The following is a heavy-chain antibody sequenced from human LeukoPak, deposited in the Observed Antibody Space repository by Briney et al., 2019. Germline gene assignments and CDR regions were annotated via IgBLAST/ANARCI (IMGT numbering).Heavy chain of an antibody. V-gene: IGHV3-30-3*02. CDR1: GFTFSSYA. D-gene: IGHD2-21*02. CDR3: AKRDRPCSGDCSAPYYFDY. Sequence: GRSLRLSCAASGFTFSSYAMHWVRQAPGKGLEWVAVISYDGSNKHYADSVKGRFTISRDNSKNTLYLQMSSLRAKDTAVYYCAKRDRPCSGDCSAPYYFDYWGQGTLVTVSS. J-gene: IGHJ4*02. CDR2: ISYDGSNK.